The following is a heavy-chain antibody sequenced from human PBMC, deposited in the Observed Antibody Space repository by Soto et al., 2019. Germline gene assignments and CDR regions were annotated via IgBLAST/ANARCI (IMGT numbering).Heavy chain of an antibody. CDR2: IYYGGST. CDR1: GGSISRSSYY. Sequence: SETLSLTCTVSGGSISRSSYYWGWIRQPPGKGLEWMGSIYYGGSTYHNPSLKSRVTISVDTSKNQFSLKLSSVTAADTAVYYCASPYCSSGSCYIAYWGQGTLVTVSS. J-gene: IGHJ4*02. V-gene: IGHV4-39*01. CDR3: ASPYCSSGSCYIAY. D-gene: IGHD2-2*02.